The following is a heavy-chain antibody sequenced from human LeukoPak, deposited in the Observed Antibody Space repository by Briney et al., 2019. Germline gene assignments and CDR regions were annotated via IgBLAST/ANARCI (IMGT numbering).Heavy chain of an antibody. J-gene: IGHJ6*02. CDR2: ISAYNGNT. CDR3: ARELRILYSLSGMDV. CDR1: GYTFTSYG. V-gene: IGHV1-18*01. Sequence: ASVKVSCKASGYTFTSYGISWVRQAPGQGLEWMGWISAYNGNTNYAQELQGRVTMTTDTSTSTAYMELSSLRPEDTAVYYCARELRILYSLSGMDVWGQGTTVTVSS. D-gene: IGHD2-8*01.